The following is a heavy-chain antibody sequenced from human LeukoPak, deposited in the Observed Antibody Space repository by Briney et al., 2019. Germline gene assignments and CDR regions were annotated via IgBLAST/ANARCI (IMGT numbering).Heavy chain of an antibody. CDR2: IYYSGST. Sequence: SETLSLTCTVSGGSISSYYWSWIRQPPGKGLEWIGYIYYSGSTNYNPSLKSRVTISVDTSKNQFSLKLSSVTAADTAVYYCARSSIAAAGTFDYWGQGTLVTVSS. CDR3: ARSSIAAAGTFDY. J-gene: IGHJ4*02. CDR1: GGSISSYY. V-gene: IGHV4-59*08. D-gene: IGHD6-13*01.